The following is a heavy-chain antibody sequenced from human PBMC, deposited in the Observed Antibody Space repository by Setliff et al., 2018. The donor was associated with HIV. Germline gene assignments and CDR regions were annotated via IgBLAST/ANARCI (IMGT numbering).Heavy chain of an antibody. Sequence: SETLSLTCAVYGGSFSGYWSWIRQAPGKGLEWIGEIHHGGSTNYNPSLKSRVTMSIDTSKSQFSLKLSSVTAADTAVYYCVRQADCGGDCVLGYWGQGTLVTVSS. V-gene: IGHV4-34*01. CDR2: IHHGGST. D-gene: IGHD2-21*02. J-gene: IGHJ4*02. CDR1: GGSFSGY. CDR3: VRQADCGGDCVLGY.